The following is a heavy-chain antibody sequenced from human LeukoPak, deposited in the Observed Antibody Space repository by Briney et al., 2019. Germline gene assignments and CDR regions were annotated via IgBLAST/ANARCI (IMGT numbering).Heavy chain of an antibody. Sequence: ASVKVSCKTSGYTFTGYYVHWVRQAPGQGLEWMGRINPNSGDTNYAQKFQGRVTMTRDTSISTAYMELSRLRSDDTAVYYCARDYCGGDCFPDYWGQGTLVTVSS. V-gene: IGHV1-2*06. J-gene: IGHJ4*02. D-gene: IGHD2-21*02. CDR3: ARDYCGGDCFPDY. CDR1: GYTFTGYY. CDR2: INPNSGDT.